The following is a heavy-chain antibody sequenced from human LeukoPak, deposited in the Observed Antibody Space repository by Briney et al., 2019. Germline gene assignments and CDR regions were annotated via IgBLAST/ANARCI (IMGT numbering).Heavy chain of an antibody. J-gene: IGHJ4*02. Sequence: ASVKVSCKASGYTFTNYGISWVRQAPGQGLEWMGWISAYNGNTNYAQKLQGRVTITTDTSTSTAYMELRSLRSDDTAVYYCARVVAARLGYYFDYWGQGTLVTVSS. V-gene: IGHV1-18*01. CDR1: GYTFTNYG. D-gene: IGHD6-6*01. CDR2: ISAYNGNT. CDR3: ARVVAARLGYYFDY.